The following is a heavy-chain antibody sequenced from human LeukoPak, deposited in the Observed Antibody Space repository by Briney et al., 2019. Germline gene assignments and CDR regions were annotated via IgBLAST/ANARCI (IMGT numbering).Heavy chain of an antibody. J-gene: IGHJ5*01. CDR1: GFTVGNNY. CDR2: IYSAGSS. V-gene: IGHV3-53*01. D-gene: IGHD2-15*01. CDR3: ARGSSGSRVDNWIDS. Sequence: GGSLRLSCAASGFTVGNNYMTWVRQGPGAGLEWVSLIYSAGSSYYADSVKGRFTISRDSSKNTVYLQMNSLKIEDTAMYFCARGSSGSRVDNWIDSWGQGTLVTVSS.